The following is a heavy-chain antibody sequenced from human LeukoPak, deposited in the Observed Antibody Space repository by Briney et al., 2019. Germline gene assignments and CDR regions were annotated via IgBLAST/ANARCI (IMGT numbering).Heavy chain of an antibody. D-gene: IGHD1-26*01. Sequence: GRSLRLSCAASGFTFSSYGMHWVRQAPGKGLEWVANIKQDGNEKYYVDSVKGRFTISRDNAKNSLYLQMNSLRAEDTAVYYCARLVGANSPWGQGTLVTVSS. CDR3: ARLVGANSP. CDR1: GFTFSSYG. J-gene: IGHJ5*02. V-gene: IGHV3-7*01. CDR2: IKQDGNEK.